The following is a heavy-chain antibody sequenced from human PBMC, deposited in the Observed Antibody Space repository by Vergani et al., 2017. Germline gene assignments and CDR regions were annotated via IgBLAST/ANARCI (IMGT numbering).Heavy chain of an antibody. CDR2: ITPFNGNT. CDR3: ARDRLYSSGWYDY. Sequence: QMQLVQSGAEVKKTGSSVKVSCKASGYTFTYRYLHWVRQAPGQALEWMGWITPFNGNTNYAQKFQDRVTITRDRSMSTAYMELSSLRSEDTAMYYCARDRLYSSGWYDYWGQGTLVTVSS. CDR1: GYTFTYRY. D-gene: IGHD6-19*01. J-gene: IGHJ4*02. V-gene: IGHV1-45*02.